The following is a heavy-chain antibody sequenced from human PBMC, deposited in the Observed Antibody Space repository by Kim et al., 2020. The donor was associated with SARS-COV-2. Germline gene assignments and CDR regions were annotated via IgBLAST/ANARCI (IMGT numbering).Heavy chain of an antibody. CDR2: IDVSSINI. CDR3: ARDPSSFHGEFGDYY. CDR1: GFTFSSYT. Sequence: GGSLRLSCVGSGFTFSSYTMNWVRQAPGKGLEWVSSIDVSSINIYYADSLKGRFTVSRDNAKKSMYLQMNSLRAEDTAVYYCARDPSSFHGEFGDYYWGQGTLVTVSS. D-gene: IGHD3-10*01. V-gene: IGHV3-21*01. J-gene: IGHJ4*02.